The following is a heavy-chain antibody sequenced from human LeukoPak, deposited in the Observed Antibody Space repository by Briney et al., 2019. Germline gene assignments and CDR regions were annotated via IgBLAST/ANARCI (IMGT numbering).Heavy chain of an antibody. D-gene: IGHD2-2*01. Sequence: GGSLRLSCAASGFTFSNYWMRWVRQAPGKGLEWLANINQDGSEIYYVDSVKGRFTISRDNGKNSLYLQINGLRADDTAVYYSALYQGSKEVVRTTNRYFDLWGRGTLVTVSS. CDR1: GFTFSNYW. CDR2: INQDGSEI. CDR3: ALYQGSKEVVRTTNRYFDL. V-gene: IGHV3-7*01. J-gene: IGHJ2*01.